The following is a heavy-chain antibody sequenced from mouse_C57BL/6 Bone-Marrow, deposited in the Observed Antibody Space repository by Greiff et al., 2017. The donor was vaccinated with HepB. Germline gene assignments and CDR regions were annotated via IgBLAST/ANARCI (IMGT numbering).Heavy chain of an antibody. V-gene: IGHV1-55*01. J-gene: IGHJ2*01. CDR2: IYPGSGST. CDR3: ARRYSNYPYYFDY. CDR1: GYTFTSYW. Sequence: QVQLQQPGAELVKPGASVKMSCKASGYTFTSYWITWVKQRPGQGLEWIGDIYPGSGSTNYNEKFKSKATLTVDTSSSTSYMQLSSLTSEDPAVYYVARRYSNYPYYFDYWGQGTTLTVSS. D-gene: IGHD2-5*01.